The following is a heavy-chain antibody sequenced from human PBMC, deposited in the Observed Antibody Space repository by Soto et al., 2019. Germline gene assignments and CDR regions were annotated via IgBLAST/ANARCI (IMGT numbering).Heavy chain of an antibody. J-gene: IGHJ4*02. D-gene: IGHD3-10*01. CDR3: ARSGVASGRTKNYYGSGSPFEY. Sequence: DSVKVSCNASGYTFTSYSMHWVRQAPGQRLEWMGWINAGSGNTNYAQKFQGRVTMTRDTSTSTAYMELSRLRSDDTAVYYCARSGVASGRTKNYYGSGSPFEYWGQGTLVTVSS. V-gene: IGHV1-3*01. CDR2: INAGSGNT. CDR1: GYTFTSYS.